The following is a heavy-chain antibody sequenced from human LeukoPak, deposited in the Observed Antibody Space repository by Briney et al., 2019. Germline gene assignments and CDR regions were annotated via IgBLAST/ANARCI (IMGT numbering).Heavy chain of an antibody. Sequence: PGGSLRLSCAASGFTFSSYAMTWVRQAPGKGLEWVSTISGSGSSTYYVDSVKGRFTISRDSSKSTVYLQMNSLRVEDTAVYYCAKRRGLTQPVDYWGQGTLVTVSS. D-gene: IGHD3-10*01. J-gene: IGHJ4*02. CDR2: ISGSGSST. V-gene: IGHV3-23*01. CDR1: GFTFSSYA. CDR3: AKRRGLTQPVDY.